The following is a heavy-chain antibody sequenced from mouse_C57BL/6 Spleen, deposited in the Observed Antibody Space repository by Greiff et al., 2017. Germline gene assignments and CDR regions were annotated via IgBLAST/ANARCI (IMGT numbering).Heavy chain of an antibody. CDR3: ASDRGGYAMDY. CDR1: GFSLTSYG. V-gene: IGHV2-6*01. Sequence: VMLVESGPGLVAPSQSLSITCTVSGFSLTSYGVDWVRQSPGKGLEWLGVIWGVGSTNYNSALKSRLSISKDNSKSQVFLKMNSLQTDDTAMYYCASDRGGYAMDYWGQGTSVTVSS. CDR2: IWGVGST. J-gene: IGHJ4*01.